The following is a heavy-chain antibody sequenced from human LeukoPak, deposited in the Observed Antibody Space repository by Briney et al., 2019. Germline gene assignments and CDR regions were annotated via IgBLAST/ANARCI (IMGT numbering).Heavy chain of an antibody. J-gene: IGHJ4*02. Sequence: SETLSLTCTVSGGSISSGGYYWSWIRQPPGKGLEWIGYIYHSGSTYYNPSLKSRVTISVDRSKNQFSLKLSSVTAADTAVYYCARALYYGSGSYSDWGQGTLVTVSS. CDR1: GGSISSGGYY. CDR2: IYHSGST. V-gene: IGHV4-30-2*01. D-gene: IGHD3-10*01. CDR3: ARALYYGSGSYSD.